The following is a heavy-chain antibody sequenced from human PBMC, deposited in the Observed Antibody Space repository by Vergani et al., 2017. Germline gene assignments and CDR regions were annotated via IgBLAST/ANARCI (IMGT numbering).Heavy chain of an antibody. V-gene: IGHV4-30-2*01. CDR2: VYYSGTT. D-gene: IGHD3-3*01. CDR3: SKGQTSYSGEWSSYFCYMDV. CDR1: GDAISRDTYS. Sequence: QLQLQESDSRLVNPSQTLSLTCTPSGDAISRDTYSWNWVRQPPGKPLEWIGSVYYSGTTYYNPSLGGRVTMLINKSKNHFSLTLTSVTAAASDFYFWSKGQTSYSGEWSSYFCYMDVWGKGTTVTVSS. J-gene: IGHJ6*03.